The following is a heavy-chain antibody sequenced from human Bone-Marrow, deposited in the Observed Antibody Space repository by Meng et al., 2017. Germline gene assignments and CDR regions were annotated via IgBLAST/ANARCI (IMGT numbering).Heavy chain of an antibody. CDR1: GFTFNSYE. CDR2: ISSSGSAI. Sequence: GESLKISCVVSGFTFNSYELNWVRQAPGKGLEWISYISSSGSAISYADSVKGRFTISRDNAKNSLYLQMNSLRAEDTAVYYCARAVGSSSWYYLDYWGQGTLVTVSS. V-gene: IGHV3-48*03. J-gene: IGHJ4*02. CDR3: ARAVGSSSWYYLDY. D-gene: IGHD6-13*01.